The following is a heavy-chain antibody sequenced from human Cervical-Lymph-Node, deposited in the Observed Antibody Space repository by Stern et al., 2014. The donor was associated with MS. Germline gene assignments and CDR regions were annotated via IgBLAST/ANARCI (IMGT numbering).Heavy chain of an antibody. CDR1: GGTFSSYA. D-gene: IGHD1-26*01. CDR3: ARGELKEGLVRGMDV. J-gene: IGHJ6*02. CDR2: IIPIFGTA. Sequence: VQLEESGAEVKKPGSSVKVSCKASGGTFSSYAISWVRQATGQGLEWMGGIIPIFGTANCAQKFQGRVTTTADESTSTAYMELSSLRSEDTAVYYCARGELKEGLVRGMDVWGQGTTVTVSS. V-gene: IGHV1-69*01.